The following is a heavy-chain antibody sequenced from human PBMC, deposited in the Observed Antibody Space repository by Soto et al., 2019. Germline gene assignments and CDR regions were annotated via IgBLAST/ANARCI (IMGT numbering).Heavy chain of an antibody. CDR3: ARASSVQYPRGTYYYYYYYLDV. CDR2: INHSGST. J-gene: IGHJ6*03. Sequence: SETLSLTCAVYGGSFSGYYWSWIRQPPGKGLEWIGEINHSGSTNYNPSLKSRVTISVDTSKNQFSLKLSSVTAADTAVYYCARASSVQYPRGTYYYYYYYLDVWGKGTTVTVSS. V-gene: IGHV4-34*01. D-gene: IGHD4-4*01. CDR1: GGSFSGYY.